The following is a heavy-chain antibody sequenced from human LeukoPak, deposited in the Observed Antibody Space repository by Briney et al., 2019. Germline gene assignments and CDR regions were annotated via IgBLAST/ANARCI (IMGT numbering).Heavy chain of an antibody. CDR1: GFTFSGYA. Sequence: GGSLRLSCAASGFTFSGYALSWVRQAPGKGLEWVSAISGSGGSTYYADSVKGRFTISRDNSKNTLYLQMNSLRAEDTAVFYCAKERNPYSSSWYSLHYMDVWGKGTTVTVSS. J-gene: IGHJ6*03. D-gene: IGHD6-13*01. CDR2: ISGSGGST. CDR3: AKERNPYSSSWYSLHYMDV. V-gene: IGHV3-23*01.